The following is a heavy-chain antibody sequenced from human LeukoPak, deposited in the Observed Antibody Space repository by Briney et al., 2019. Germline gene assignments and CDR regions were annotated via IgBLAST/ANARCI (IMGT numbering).Heavy chain of an antibody. D-gene: IGHD2-2*01. CDR1: GFTFSSYS. CDR3: ARRYCSSTGCHPFDY. J-gene: IGHJ4*02. V-gene: IGHV3-21*01. Sequence: PGGSLRLSCAASGFTFSSYSMNWVRQAPGKGLEWVSSISSSSSYIYYADSVKGRFTISRDNAKNSLYLQMNSLRAEDTAVYYCARRYCSSTGCHPFDYWGQGTLVTVSS. CDR2: ISSSSSYI.